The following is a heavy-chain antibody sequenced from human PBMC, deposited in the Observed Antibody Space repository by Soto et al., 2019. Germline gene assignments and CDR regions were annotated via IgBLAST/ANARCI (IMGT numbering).Heavy chain of an antibody. CDR1: GGSISSGDYY. J-gene: IGHJ5*02. CDR2: IYYSGSS. CDR3: ARGSGWFDP. Sequence: SETLSLTCTVSGGSISSGDYYWSWIRQVPGKGLEWIGYIYYSGSSYYNPSLKSRVIISVDTSKNQFSLKLSSVTAADTAVYYCARGSGWFDPWGQGTLVTVSP. V-gene: IGHV4-30-4*01.